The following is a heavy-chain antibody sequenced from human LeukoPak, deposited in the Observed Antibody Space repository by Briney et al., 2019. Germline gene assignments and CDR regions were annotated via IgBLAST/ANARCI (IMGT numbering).Heavy chain of an antibody. CDR2: ISGSGGST. D-gene: IGHD6-13*01. CDR3: AKGIPSSLGAFDI. V-gene: IGHV3-23*01. CDR1: GFIFSSYA. J-gene: IGHJ3*02. Sequence: PGGSLRLSCAASGFIFSSYAMSWVRQAPGQGLEWVSAISGSGGSTYYADSVKGRFTISRDNSKNTLYLQMNSLRAEDTAVYYCAKGIPSSLGAFDIWGQGTMVTVSS.